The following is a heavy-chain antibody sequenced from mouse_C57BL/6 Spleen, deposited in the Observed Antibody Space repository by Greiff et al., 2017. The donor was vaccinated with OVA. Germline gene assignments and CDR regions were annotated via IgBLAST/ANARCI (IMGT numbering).Heavy chain of an antibody. D-gene: IGHD1-2*01. CDR1: GYTFTSYW. J-gene: IGHJ2*01. CDR3: ARGGDYYGSDD. Sequence: QVQLQQPGAELVKPGASVKLSCKASGYTFTSYWMHWVKQRPGRGLEWIGRIAPKGGGTKYNEKFKGKATLTVDKPSSTAYMQLSSLTSEDSAVYYCARGGDYYGSDDWGKGTTLTVAS. V-gene: IGHV1-72*01. CDR2: IAPKGGGT.